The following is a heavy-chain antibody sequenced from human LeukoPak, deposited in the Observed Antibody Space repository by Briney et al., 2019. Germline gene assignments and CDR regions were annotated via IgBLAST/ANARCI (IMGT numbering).Heavy chain of an antibody. CDR2: LSYDGSNT. V-gene: IGHV3-30-3*01. Sequence: GGSLRLSCVVSGLIFSSYSMHWVRQAPGKGLEWVAGLSYDGSNTNHADPVKGRFTISRDNSKNTVHLQMNSLRAEDTAVYYCARSYRSGWYYFDYWGQGTLVTVSS. D-gene: IGHD6-19*01. CDR3: ARSYRSGWYYFDY. CDR1: GLIFSSYS. J-gene: IGHJ4*02.